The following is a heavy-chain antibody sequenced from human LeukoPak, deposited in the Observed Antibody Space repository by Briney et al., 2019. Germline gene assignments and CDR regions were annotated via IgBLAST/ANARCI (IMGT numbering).Heavy chain of an antibody. D-gene: IGHD7-27*01. CDR1: GFSFGIYA. Sequence: GGSLRLPCAASGFSFGIYAMHWVRQAPGKGLEWVSGISASGDITHAADSVKGRFTISRAGNALYLQMDSLRAEDTAMYYCAKDSLGIPRFDDWGQGTLVTVSS. CDR3: AKDSLGIPRFDD. J-gene: IGHJ4*02. V-gene: IGHV3-23*01. CDR2: ISASGDIT.